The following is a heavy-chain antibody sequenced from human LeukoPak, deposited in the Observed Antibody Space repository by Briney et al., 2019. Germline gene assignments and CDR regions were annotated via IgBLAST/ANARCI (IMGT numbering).Heavy chain of an antibody. CDR2: IKSKAHGGTT. D-gene: IGHD2-15*01. V-gene: IGHV3-15*01. Sequence: TGGSLRLSCAASGFTVSDAWMSRVRQAPGKGLEWVGRIKSKAHGGTTDYAAPVKDRFTISRDDSKNTLDLQMNSLKTEDTAVYYCATVTSGYSADWGQGTLVTVSS. CDR1: GFTVSDAW. CDR3: ATVTSGYSAD. J-gene: IGHJ4*02.